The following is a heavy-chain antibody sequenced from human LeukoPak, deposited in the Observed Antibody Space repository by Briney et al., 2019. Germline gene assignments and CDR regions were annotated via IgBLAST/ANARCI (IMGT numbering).Heavy chain of an antibody. V-gene: IGHV3-74*01. J-gene: IGHJ4*02. Sequence: GGSLRLSCAASGFTFSSYWMHWVRQAPGKGLVWVSRIQSDGSSTIYADSVKGRFTISRDNSKNTLYLQMNSLRAEDTAVYYCARRAGAYSHPYDYWGQGTLVTVSS. CDR1: GFTFSSYW. CDR2: IQSDGSST. D-gene: IGHD4/OR15-4a*01. CDR3: ARRAGAYSHPYDY.